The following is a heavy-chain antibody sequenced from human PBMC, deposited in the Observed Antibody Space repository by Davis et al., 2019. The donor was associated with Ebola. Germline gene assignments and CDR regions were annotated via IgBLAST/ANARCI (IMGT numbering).Heavy chain of an antibody. CDR2: IYDSGST. Sequence: MPSETLSLTCTVSGGSISSHNWWSWVRQSPGKGLEWIGEIYDSGSTNYVPSLKTRVTISVDTSKNQFSLNLTSVTAADTAVYFCARLRSPRDDAFDIWGQGTLVTVSS. CDR1: GGSISSHNW. V-gene: IGHV4-4*02. CDR3: ARLRSPRDDAFDI. J-gene: IGHJ3*02. D-gene: IGHD1-14*01.